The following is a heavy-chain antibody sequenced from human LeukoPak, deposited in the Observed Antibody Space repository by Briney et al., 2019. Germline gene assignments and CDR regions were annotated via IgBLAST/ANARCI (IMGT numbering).Heavy chain of an antibody. CDR3: AKDMGDFWSGYYYYYGMDV. Sequence: GGSLRLSCAASGFTFDDYAMHWVRHAPGKGLEWVSGISWNSGSIGYADSVKGRFTISRDNAKNSLYLQMNSLRAEDTALYYCAKDMGDFWSGYYYYYGMDVWGQGTTVTVSS. CDR1: GFTFDDYA. D-gene: IGHD3-3*01. CDR2: ISWNSGSI. V-gene: IGHV3-9*01. J-gene: IGHJ6*02.